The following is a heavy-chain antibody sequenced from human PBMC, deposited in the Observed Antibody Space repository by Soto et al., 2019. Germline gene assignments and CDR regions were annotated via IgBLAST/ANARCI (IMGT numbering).Heavy chain of an antibody. CDR3: AAVPCSSTSCLGAFDP. D-gene: IGHD2-2*01. J-gene: IGHJ5*02. Sequence: SXKISFEASGFNXISSTVQLVRQARGQSLEWIGWIVVGSGNTNYAQKFQERVTITREISTITAKMELSSLRSEETALYYCAAVPCSSTSCLGAFDPWGQGTLGTVS. CDR1: GFNXISST. CDR2: IVVGSGNT. V-gene: IGHV1-58*01.